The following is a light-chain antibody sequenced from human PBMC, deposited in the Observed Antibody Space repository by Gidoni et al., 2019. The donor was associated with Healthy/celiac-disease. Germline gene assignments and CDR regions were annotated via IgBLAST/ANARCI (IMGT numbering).Light chain of an antibody. Sequence: DIVMTQTPLSLPVTPGEPASISCRSSQSLLDSDDGNTYFDWYLQKPGQSPQLLIYTLSYLASGVPDRFSGSGSGPDFTLKISRVEAEDVGVYYCMQRIEFPLSFGQRTRLEIK. CDR1: QSLLDSDDGNTY. J-gene: IGKJ5*01. CDR3: MQRIEFPLS. V-gene: IGKV2-40*01. CDR2: TLS.